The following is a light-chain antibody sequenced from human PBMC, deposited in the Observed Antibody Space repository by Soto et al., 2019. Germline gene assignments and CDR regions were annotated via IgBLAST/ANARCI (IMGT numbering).Light chain of an antibody. CDR3: QFFGSSRYT. CDR2: GAS. CDR1: QSISSSY. J-gene: IGKJ2*01. V-gene: IGKV3-20*01. Sequence: EIVLTQSPGTLSLSPGERATLACRASQSISSSYLAWYQQKPGQAPRLLIYGASSRATGIPDRFSGSGSGPDFTLTISRLEPEDSAVYYCQFFGSSRYTFGQGTKLEIK.